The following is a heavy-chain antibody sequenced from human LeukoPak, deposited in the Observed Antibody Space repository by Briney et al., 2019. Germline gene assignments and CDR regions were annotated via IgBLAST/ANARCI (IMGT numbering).Heavy chain of an antibody. Sequence: GGSLRLSCAASGFTFSSYAMSWVRQAPGKGLEWVSXXXXSGGSTYYADSVKGRFTISRDNSKNTLYLQMNSLRAEDTAVYYCAKWGGSGSYIRRNYFDYWGQGTLVTVSS. D-gene: IGHD3-10*01. J-gene: IGHJ4*02. CDR1: GFTFSSYA. CDR2: XXXSGGST. V-gene: IGHV3-23*01. CDR3: AKWGGSGSYIRRNYFDY.